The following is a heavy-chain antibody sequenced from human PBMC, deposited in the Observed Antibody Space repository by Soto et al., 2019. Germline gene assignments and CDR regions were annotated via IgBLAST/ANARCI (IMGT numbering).Heavy chain of an antibody. CDR2: IYHSGST. V-gene: IGHV4-4*02. J-gene: IGHJ5*02. CDR3: ARDNGRGSHWFDP. Sequence: QVQLQESGPGLVKPSGTLSLTCAVSGGSISSSNWWSWVRQPPGKGLEWIGAIYHSGSTNYNPSLRRLGPTSVDKSKNQFSLKLRTVTAADTAVYYCARDNGRGSHWFDPWGQGTLVTVSS. CDR1: GGSISSSNW. D-gene: IGHD2-8*01.